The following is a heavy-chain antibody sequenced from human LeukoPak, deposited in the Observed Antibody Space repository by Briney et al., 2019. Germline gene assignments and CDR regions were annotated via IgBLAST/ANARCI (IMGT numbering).Heavy chain of an antibody. D-gene: IGHD2-2*01. CDR1: GGSLSRYY. V-gene: IGHV4-59*08. CDR3: ARVLPDCSSTSCYAGATDYFDY. CDR2: IYYSGST. J-gene: IGHJ4*02. Sequence: SETLSLTCTVPGGSLSRYYWSWIRQPPGKGLEWIGYIYYSGSTYYNPSLKSRVTISVDTSKNQFSLKLSSVTAADTAVYYCARVLPDCSSTSCYAGATDYFDYWGQGTLVTVSS.